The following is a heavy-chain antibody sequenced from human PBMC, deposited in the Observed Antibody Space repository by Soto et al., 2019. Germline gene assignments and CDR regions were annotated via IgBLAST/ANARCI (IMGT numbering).Heavy chain of an antibody. CDR1: GFTFSSYA. CDR3: AKDFTSTRLDYGGNFDY. J-gene: IGHJ4*02. V-gene: IGHV3-23*01. D-gene: IGHD4-17*01. Sequence: GGSLRLSCAASGFTFSSYAMSWVRQAPGKGLEWVSAISGSGGSTYYADSVKGRFTISRDNSKNTLYLQMNSLRAEDTAVYYCAKDFTSTRLDYGGNFDYWGQGTLVTVSS. CDR2: ISGSGGST.